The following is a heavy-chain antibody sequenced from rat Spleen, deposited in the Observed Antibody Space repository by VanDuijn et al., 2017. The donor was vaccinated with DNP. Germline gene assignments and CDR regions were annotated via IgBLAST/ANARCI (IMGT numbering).Heavy chain of an antibody. CDR2: ISSSGGST. CDR3: ARDGGGPFDY. V-gene: IGHV5-31*01. D-gene: IGHD1-11*01. J-gene: IGHJ2*01. Sequence: EVQLVESGGDLVQPGRSLKLSCVAFGFTFNNYWMTWIRQVPGKGLEWVASISSSGGSTYHPDSVTGRFTISRDNAKNTLHLQMNSWRSEDTATYYCARDGGGPFDYWGQGVMVTVSS. CDR1: GFTFNNYW.